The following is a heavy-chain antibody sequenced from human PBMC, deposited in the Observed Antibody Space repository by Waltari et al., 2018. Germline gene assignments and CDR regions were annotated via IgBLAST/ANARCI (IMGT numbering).Heavy chain of an antibody. CDR1: GLTISDNY. V-gene: IGHV3-53*01. CDR3: ARDLVHYFDY. J-gene: IGHJ4*02. Sequence: EVQLVESGGGFIQPGGSLRRSCAASGLTISDNYMSWVRQAPGKGLEWVSVLYSAGHTYYADSMKGRFTISRDSSKNTLYLQMNSLRTEDTAVYYCARDLVHYFDYWGQGTLVTVSS. D-gene: IGHD3-16*01. CDR2: LYSAGHT.